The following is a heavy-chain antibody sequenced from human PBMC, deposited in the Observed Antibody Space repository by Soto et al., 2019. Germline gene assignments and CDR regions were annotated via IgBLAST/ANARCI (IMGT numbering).Heavy chain of an antibody. Sequence: GGSLRLSCAASGFTFSNAWMNWVRQAPGKGLEWVGRIKSKTDGGTTDYAAPVKGRFTLSREDSKNTLYLQMNSLKTGDTAVYYCTSPWYYDFWSGYYRGGYYYYMDVGGKGTTVTVSS. V-gene: IGHV3-15*07. J-gene: IGHJ6*03. D-gene: IGHD3-3*01. CDR3: TSPWYYDFWSGYYRGGYYYYMDV. CDR1: GFTFSNAW. CDR2: IKSKTDGGTT.